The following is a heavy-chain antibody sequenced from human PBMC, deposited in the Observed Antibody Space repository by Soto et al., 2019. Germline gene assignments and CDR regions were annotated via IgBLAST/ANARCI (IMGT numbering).Heavy chain of an antibody. CDR3: ARDGGGWPDS. CDR2: ISAHNGNT. D-gene: IGHD6-19*01. CDR1: GYIFPSYG. V-gene: IGHV1-18*01. Sequence: QVHMVQSGAEVKKPGASVKVSCKASGYIFPSYGISWVRQAPGQGLVWMGWISAHNGNTKYAQKFQARVTMTTDTSTSTAHMELRGLRSDDTAVYYCARDGGGWPDSWGQGTLVTVSS. J-gene: IGHJ4*02.